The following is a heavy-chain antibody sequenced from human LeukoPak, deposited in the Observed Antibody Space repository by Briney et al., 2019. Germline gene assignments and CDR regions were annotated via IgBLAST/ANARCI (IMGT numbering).Heavy chain of an antibody. D-gene: IGHD2-8*01. CDR1: GDSITTTSSY. Sequence: SQTLSLTCSVSGDSITTTSSYWGWLRHPPGKGLEWIGNIYYTGTTLYNPSLKDRVTVSADTSKSQFSLELTSVTAADTALYYCARMYGVFDYWGQGILVTVSS. J-gene: IGHJ4*02. CDR3: ARMYGVFDY. CDR2: IYYTGTT. V-gene: IGHV4-39*01.